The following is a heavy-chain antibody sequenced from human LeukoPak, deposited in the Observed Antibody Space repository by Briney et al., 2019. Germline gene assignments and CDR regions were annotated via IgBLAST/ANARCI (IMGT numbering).Heavy chain of an antibody. CDR2: IIPIFGTA. CDR3: ASDYYGSGSYYNNWFDP. J-gene: IGHJ5*02. D-gene: IGHD3-10*01. V-gene: IGHV1-69*13. Sequence: GASVKVSCKASGGTFSSYAISWVRQAPGQGLEWMGGIIPIFGTANYAQKFQGRVTITADESTSTAYMELSSLRSEDTAVYYCASDYYGSGSYYNNWFDPWGQGTLVTVSS. CDR1: GGTFSSYA.